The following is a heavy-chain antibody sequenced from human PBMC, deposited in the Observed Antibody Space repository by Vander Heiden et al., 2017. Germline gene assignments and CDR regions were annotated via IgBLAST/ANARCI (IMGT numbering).Heavy chain of an antibody. Sequence: QVQLVQSGAEVKKPGASVKVACKASGYTFTSYGIRGVRQAPGQGLEWMGWISVYNGTTKDVQNLQGRVTMTTDTSTSTAYMELRSLRSDDTAVYYCARDLRGSSGSDYMGPGGYWGQGTLVTVSS. CDR3: ARDLRGSSGSDYMGPGGY. CDR1: GYTFTSYG. CDR2: ISVYNGTT. D-gene: IGHD6-19*01. J-gene: IGHJ4*02. V-gene: IGHV1-18*01.